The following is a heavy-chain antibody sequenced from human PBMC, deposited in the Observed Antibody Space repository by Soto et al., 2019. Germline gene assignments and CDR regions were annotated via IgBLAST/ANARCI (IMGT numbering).Heavy chain of an antibody. D-gene: IGHD3-3*01. V-gene: IGHV1-69*13. CDR2: IIPIFGTA. CDR3: AADTSRTIFGVASFRFDP. J-gene: IGHJ5*02. Sequence: ASVKVSCKASGGTFSSYAISWVRQAPGQGLEWMGGIIPIFGTANYAQKFQGRVTITADESTSTAYMELSSLRSEDTAVYYCAADTSRTIFGVASFRFDPWGQGTLVTVSS. CDR1: GGTFSSYA.